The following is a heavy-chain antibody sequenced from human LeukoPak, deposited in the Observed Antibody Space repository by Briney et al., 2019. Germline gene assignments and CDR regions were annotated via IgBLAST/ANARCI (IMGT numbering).Heavy chain of an antibody. CDR2: IYYSGST. V-gene: IGHV4-39*01. D-gene: IGHD2-15*01. Sequence: SESLSLTCPVAGGSISSSSYYWGWLRQPPGKGLEWFGSIYYSGSTYYNPSLKSRVTISVDTSKNQFSLKLSSVPAADTAVYYCARHLLRFSDIVVVVAAQGWFDPWGQGTLVTVSS. CDR1: GGSISSSSYY. CDR3: ARHLLRFSDIVVVVAAQGWFDP. J-gene: IGHJ5*02.